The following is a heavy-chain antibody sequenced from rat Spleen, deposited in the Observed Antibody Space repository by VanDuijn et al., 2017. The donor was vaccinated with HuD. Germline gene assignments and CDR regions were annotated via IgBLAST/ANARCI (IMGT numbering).Heavy chain of an antibody. V-gene: IGHV5-29*01. J-gene: IGHJ1*01. CDR1: GFTFSNYY. Sequence: EVQLVESGGDLVQPGRSLKLSCAASGFTFSNYYMAWVRQAPTKGLEWVATISYEGSSTYYGNSVKGRFTISRDNAKSNLYLQMNSLRSEDTATYYCARQGILRMITTPYWYFDFWGPGTMVTVSS. CDR3: ARQGILRMITTPYWYFDF. D-gene: IGHD1-6*01. CDR2: ISYEGSST.